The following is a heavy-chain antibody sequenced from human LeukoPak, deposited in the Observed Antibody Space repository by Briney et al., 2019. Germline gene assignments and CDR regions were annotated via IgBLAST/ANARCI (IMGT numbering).Heavy chain of an antibody. V-gene: IGHV3-23*01. J-gene: IGHJ3*02. CDR3: AKGYYYDSSGYYYVLAFDI. D-gene: IGHD3-22*01. CDR1: GFTFSSYA. Sequence: GGSLRLSCAASGFTFSSYAMSWVRQAPGKGLEWVSAISGSGGSTYYADSVKGRFTISRDNSKNTLYLRMNSLRAEDTAVYYCAKGYYYDSSGYYYVLAFDIWGQGTMVTVSS. CDR2: ISGSGGST.